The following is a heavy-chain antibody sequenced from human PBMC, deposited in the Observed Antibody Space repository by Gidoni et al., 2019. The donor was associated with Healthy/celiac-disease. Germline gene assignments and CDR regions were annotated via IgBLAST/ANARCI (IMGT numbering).Heavy chain of an antibody. CDR1: GFSLSTSGVG. V-gene: IGHV2-5*01. CDR3: AHDVDTVTTGWFDP. Sequence: QITLKESGPTLVKPTQTLTLTCTFSGFSLSTSGVGVGWIRQPPGKALEWLALIYWNDDKRYSPSLKSRLTITKDTSKNQVVLTMTNMDPVDTATYYCAHDVDTVTTGWFDPWGQGTLVTVSS. J-gene: IGHJ5*02. D-gene: IGHD4-17*01. CDR2: IYWNDDK.